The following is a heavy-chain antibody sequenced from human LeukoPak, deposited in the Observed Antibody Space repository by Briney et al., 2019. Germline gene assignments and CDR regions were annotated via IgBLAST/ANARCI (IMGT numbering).Heavy chain of an antibody. CDR3: ARDIPPLWGRPYGMDV. D-gene: IGHD2-21*01. J-gene: IGHJ6*02. CDR1: GGSISSGGYY. CDR2: IYYSGST. Sequence: SETLSLTCTVSGGSISSGGYYWSWIRQHPGKGLEWIGYIYYSGSTYYNPSLESRVTISVDTSKNQFSLKLSSVTAADTAVYYCARDIPPLWGRPYGMDVWGQGTTVTVSS. V-gene: IGHV4-31*03.